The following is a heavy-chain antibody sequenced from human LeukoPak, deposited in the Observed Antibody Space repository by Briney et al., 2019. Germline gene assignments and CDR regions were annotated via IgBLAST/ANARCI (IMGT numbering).Heavy chain of an antibody. CDR3: ARVGSGYDFFDY. CDR1: GDSISSYY. J-gene: IGHJ4*02. V-gene: IGHV4-4*07. D-gene: IGHD3/OR15-3a*01. Sequence: SETLSLTCIVSGDSISSYYWSWIRQPAGKGLEWLGRVYSSGSTKYNPSLESRVTMSVDTSKNQFSLKLNFVTAADTAVYYCARVGSGYDFFDYWGQGTLVTVSS. CDR2: VYSSGST.